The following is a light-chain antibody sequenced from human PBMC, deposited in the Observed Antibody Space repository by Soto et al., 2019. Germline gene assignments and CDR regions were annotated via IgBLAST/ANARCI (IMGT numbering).Light chain of an antibody. V-gene: IGKV3-15*01. CDR3: QHYNDLPLT. Sequence: EKVMTQSPATLSVSPGERVTLSCRASQSVATNLAWYQQKPGQAPRLLISGAYIRATGIPDRFIGSGSGTEFTLTITSLQSEDFAVYYCQHYNDLPLTFGQGIQVEIK. J-gene: IGKJ1*01. CDR2: GAY. CDR1: QSVATN.